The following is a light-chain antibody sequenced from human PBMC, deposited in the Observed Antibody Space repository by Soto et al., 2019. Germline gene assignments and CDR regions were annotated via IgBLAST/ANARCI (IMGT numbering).Light chain of an antibody. CDR1: SSTVGGFNV. J-gene: IGLJ1*01. Sequence: QSVLTQPASVSGSPGQSITISCTGNSSTVGGFNVVSWYQHHPGKAPKVIIYERIKRPSGVSNRFSGSNSGSTASLTISGLQAEDEADYYCCSYVGATTYVFGTGTKVTVL. V-gene: IGLV2-23*01. CDR2: ERI. CDR3: CSYVGATTYV.